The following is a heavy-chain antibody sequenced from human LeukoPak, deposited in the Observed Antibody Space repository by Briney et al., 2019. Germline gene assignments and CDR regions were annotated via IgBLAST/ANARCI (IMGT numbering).Heavy chain of an antibody. D-gene: IGHD5-24*01. J-gene: IGHJ3*02. V-gene: IGHV3-33*01. CDR1: GFTFSSYG. CDR3: TRENGGDGYRGGTFDI. Sequence: GGSLRLSCAASGFTFSSYGMNWVRQAPGKGLEWVTVIWYDGSKKYYVDSVKGRFTISRDSSKNTVDLQMDSLRAEDTALYYCTRENGGDGYRGGTFDIWGQGTMVTVSS. CDR2: IWYDGSKK.